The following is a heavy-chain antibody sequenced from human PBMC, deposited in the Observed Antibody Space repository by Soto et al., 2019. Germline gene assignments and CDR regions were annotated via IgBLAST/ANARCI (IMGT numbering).Heavy chain of an antibody. D-gene: IGHD5-18*01. V-gene: IGHV4-31*03. Sequence: SETLSLTCTVSGGSIRSGGYYWSWVRQNPRRGLEWIGNIYYSGNTYYNPSLKSRLTISVDTSKNQFSLNLSTVTAADTDVYYCARDRLMATAGTARHYFGLDVWGQGTTVTVSS. CDR3: ARDRLMATAGTARHYFGLDV. CDR1: GGSIRSGGYY. J-gene: IGHJ6*02. CDR2: IYYSGNT.